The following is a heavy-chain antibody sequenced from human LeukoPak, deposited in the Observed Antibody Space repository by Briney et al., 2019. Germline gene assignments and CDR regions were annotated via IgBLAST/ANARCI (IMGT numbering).Heavy chain of an antibody. CDR1: GGTFSSYA. D-gene: IGHD3-22*01. V-gene: IGHV1-69*13. Sequence: SVKVSCKASGGTFSSYAISWVRQAPGQGLEWMGGIIPIFGTANYAQKFQGRVTITADESTSTAYMELRSLRPDDTAVYYCARDGGPYDSSGYYYPNHDYWGQGTLVTVSS. J-gene: IGHJ4*02. CDR2: IIPIFGTA. CDR3: ARDGGPYDSSGYYYPNHDY.